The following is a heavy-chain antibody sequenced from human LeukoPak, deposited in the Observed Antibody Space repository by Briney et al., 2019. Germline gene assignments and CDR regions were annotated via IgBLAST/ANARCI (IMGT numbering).Heavy chain of an antibody. V-gene: IGHV3-30*18. CDR2: ISYDASNK. D-gene: IGHD3-10*01. Sequence: GGSLTLSCAASGFTFSSYGMHWVRQAPGKGLEWVAVISYDASNKYYADSVKGRFTISRDNSKNTLYLQVNSLRAEDTAVYYCAKDSESYHYGSGSYEPHYGMDVWGQGTTVTVSS. CDR1: GFTFSSYG. CDR3: AKDSESYHYGSGSYEPHYGMDV. J-gene: IGHJ6*02.